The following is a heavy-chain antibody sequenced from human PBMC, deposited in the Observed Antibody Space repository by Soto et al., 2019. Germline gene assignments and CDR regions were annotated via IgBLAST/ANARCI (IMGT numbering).Heavy chain of an antibody. Sequence: SETLSLTCAVSGGSISSGGYSWSWIRQPPGKGLEWIGYIYHSGSTYYNPSLKSRVTISVDRSKNQFSLKLSSVTAADTAVYYCARGNTVTRLDYWGQGTLVTVSS. D-gene: IGHD4-17*01. J-gene: IGHJ4*02. CDR1: GGSISSGGYS. V-gene: IGHV4-30-2*01. CDR2: IYHSGST. CDR3: ARGNTVTRLDY.